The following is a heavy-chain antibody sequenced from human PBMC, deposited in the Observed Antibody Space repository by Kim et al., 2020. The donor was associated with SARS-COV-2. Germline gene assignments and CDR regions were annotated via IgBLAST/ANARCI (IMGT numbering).Heavy chain of an antibody. D-gene: IGHD2-21*02. CDR3: AKDNWTVYCGGDCYWGVFDY. V-gene: IGHV3-30*02. J-gene: IGHJ4*02. Sequence: RFTISRDNAKNTLYLQMNSLRAEDTAVYYCAKDNWTVYCGGDCYWGVFDYWGQGTLVTVSS.